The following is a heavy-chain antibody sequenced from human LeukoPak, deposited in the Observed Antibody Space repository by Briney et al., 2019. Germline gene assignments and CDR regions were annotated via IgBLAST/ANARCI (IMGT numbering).Heavy chain of an antibody. CDR2: INHSGST. D-gene: IGHD2-2*01. CDR3: ARGGGDIVVVPAAIGGPKYYLDY. J-gene: IGHJ4*02. Sequence: SETLSLTCAVYGGSFSGYYWSWIRQPPGKGLEWIGEINHSGSTNYNPSLKSRVTISVDTSKNQFSLKLSSVTAADTAVYYCARGGGDIVVVPAAIGGPKYYLDYWGQGTLVTVSS. CDR1: GGSFSGYY. V-gene: IGHV4-34*01.